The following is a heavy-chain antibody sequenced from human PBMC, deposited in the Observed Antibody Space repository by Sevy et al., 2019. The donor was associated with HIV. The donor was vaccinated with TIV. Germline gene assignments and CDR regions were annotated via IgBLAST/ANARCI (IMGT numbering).Heavy chain of an antibody. Sequence: GGSLRLSCAASGFTFSSYAMSWVRQAPGKGLEWVSAISGSGGSTYYADSVKGRFTISRDNSKNTLYLQMKSLRAEDTAIYYCAKDSRRYFDWLLADVFDYWGQGTLVTVSS. CDR2: ISGSGGST. CDR3: AKDSRRYFDWLLADVFDY. CDR1: GFTFSSYA. J-gene: IGHJ4*02. D-gene: IGHD3-9*01. V-gene: IGHV3-23*01.